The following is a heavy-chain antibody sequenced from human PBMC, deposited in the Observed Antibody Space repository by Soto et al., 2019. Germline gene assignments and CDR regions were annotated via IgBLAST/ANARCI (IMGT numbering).Heavy chain of an antibody. D-gene: IGHD2-2*01. CDR3: ARGGVSTSCYGCLGMDV. CDR2: ISYDGSNK. CDR1: GFTFSSYA. J-gene: IGHJ6*02. Sequence: QVQLVESGGGVVQPGRSLRLSCAASGFTFSSYAMHWVRQAPGKGLGWVAVISYDGSNKYYADSVKGRFTISRDNSKNTLYLQMNSLRAEDTAVYYCARGGVSTSCYGCLGMDVWGQGTTVTVSS. V-gene: IGHV3-30-3*01.